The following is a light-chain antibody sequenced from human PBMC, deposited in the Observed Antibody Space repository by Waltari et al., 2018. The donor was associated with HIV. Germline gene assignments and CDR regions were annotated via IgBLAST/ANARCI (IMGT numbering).Light chain of an antibody. CDR2: GAS. J-gene: IGKJ3*01. Sequence: EIVLTQSPGTLPLSPGERATPPCRASQTVSDNNFAWSQQRPGQVPRLLIYGASSRATGIPDMFSGSASGTEFTLTISRLDPEDVAVYYCQQYDASGRFTFGPGTRVHIK. CDR3: QQYDASGRFT. V-gene: IGKV3-20*01. CDR1: QTVSDNN.